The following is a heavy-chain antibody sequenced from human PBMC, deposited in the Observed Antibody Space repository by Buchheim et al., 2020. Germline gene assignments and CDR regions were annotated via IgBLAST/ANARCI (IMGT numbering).Heavy chain of an antibody. J-gene: IGHJ4*02. D-gene: IGHD4-11*01. CDR3: ARLDYSIKHFDY. CDR1: GFTFSTYS. CDR2: ISSSSSYI. Sequence: EVQLVESGGGLVKPGGSLRLSCAASGFTFSTYSMNWVRQAPGKGLEWVSSISSSSSYINYADSVKGRFIISRDNAKNSLYLQMNSLRPEDTAVYYCARLDYSIKHFDYWGQGTL. V-gene: IGHV3-21*01.